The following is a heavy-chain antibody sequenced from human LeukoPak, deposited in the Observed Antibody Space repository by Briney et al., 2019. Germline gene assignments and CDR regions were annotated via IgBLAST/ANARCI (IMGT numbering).Heavy chain of an antibody. V-gene: IGHV3-21*01. J-gene: IGHJ4*02. CDR2: ISSSSSYI. CDR3: ANLSAAAYPDY. D-gene: IGHD6-13*01. CDR1: GLTFSLYS. Sequence: GGSLRLSCSASGLTFSLYSMHWVRQAPGKGLEWVSSISSSSSYIYYADSVKGRFTISRDNAKNSLYLQMNSLRAEDTAVYYCANLSAAAYPDYWGQGTLVTVSS.